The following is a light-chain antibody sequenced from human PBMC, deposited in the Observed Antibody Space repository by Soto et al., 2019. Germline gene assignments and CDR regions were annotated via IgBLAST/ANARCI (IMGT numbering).Light chain of an antibody. CDR2: GAS. Sequence: EIVLTQSPGTLSLSPGERATLSCRASQGVSSSSLAWYQQKPGQAPRLLIYGASSRATGIPDRFSGSGSGTDFTLTISSLEPEDFAVYYCQQRNSWPWTFGQGTKVDIK. V-gene: IGKV3D-20*02. CDR1: QGVSSSS. CDR3: QQRNSWPWT. J-gene: IGKJ1*01.